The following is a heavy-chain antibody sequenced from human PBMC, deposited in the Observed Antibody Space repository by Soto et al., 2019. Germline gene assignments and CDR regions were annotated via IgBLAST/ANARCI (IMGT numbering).Heavy chain of an antibody. CDR1: EFTFSVYA. CDR3: ARDDSSNPSYYFDY. Sequence: QVQLVESGGGVVQPGKSLRLSCAASEFTFSVYAMHWVRQAPGQGLEWVAVISYNGSMRYYADSVKGRFTISRDNSKNTLYVQMNSLRAEDTAVYYCARDDSSNPSYYFDYWGQGTLVTVSS. V-gene: IGHV3-30*04. J-gene: IGHJ4*02. D-gene: IGHD6-13*01. CDR2: ISYNGSMR.